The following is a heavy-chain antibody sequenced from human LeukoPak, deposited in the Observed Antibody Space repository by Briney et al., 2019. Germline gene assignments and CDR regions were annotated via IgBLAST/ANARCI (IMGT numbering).Heavy chain of an antibody. D-gene: IGHD1-26*01. Sequence: KPSETLSLTCAVYGGSFSGYYWSWIRQPPVKGLEWIGEINHSGSTNYNPSLKGRVTISVDTSKNQFSLKLSSVTAADTAVYYCARGRGEILTSDYFDYWGQGTLVTVSS. J-gene: IGHJ4*02. CDR1: GGSFSGYY. CDR2: INHSGST. CDR3: ARGRGEILTSDYFDY. V-gene: IGHV4-34*01.